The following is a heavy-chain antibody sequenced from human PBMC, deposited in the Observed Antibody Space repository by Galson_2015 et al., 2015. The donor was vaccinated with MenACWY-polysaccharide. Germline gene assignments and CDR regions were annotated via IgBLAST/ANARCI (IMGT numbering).Heavy chain of an antibody. V-gene: IGHV3-23*01. CDR3: AKVGPRSSWTMGLDY. Sequence: SLRLSCAASGFSFSAYGMSWVRQAPGRGLEWVSGSGSGGSLYYADSVKGRFTVSRDNSKNTLYLQMNNLRAEDTAVYYCAKVGPRSSWTMGLDYWGQGTLITVSS. CDR1: GFSFSAYG. D-gene: IGHD6-13*01. CDR2: SGSGGSL. J-gene: IGHJ4*02.